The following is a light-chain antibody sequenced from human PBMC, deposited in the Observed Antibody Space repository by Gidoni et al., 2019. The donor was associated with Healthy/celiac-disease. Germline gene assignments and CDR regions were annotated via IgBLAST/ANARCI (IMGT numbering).Light chain of an antibody. Sequence: DIQMTQSPSSLSASVGDRVTITCQASQDISNYLNWYQQKPGKAPKLLIYDASDLETGVPSRLSGSGSGTDFNFTISSLKPEDIATYYCQQYDNLPLMYTFGQGTKLEIK. J-gene: IGKJ2*01. CDR3: QQYDNLPLMYT. CDR2: DAS. CDR1: QDISNY. V-gene: IGKV1-33*01.